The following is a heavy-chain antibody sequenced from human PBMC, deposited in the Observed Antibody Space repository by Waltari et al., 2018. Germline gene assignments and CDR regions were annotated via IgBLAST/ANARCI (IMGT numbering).Heavy chain of an antibody. D-gene: IGHD6-13*01. J-gene: IGHJ5*02. CDR3: AREGSSRYNWFDP. CDR2: IYTSGST. Sequence: QVQLQESGPGLVKPSQTLSLTCTVSGGSISRGRYSWSWIRQPAGKGLEWIGRIYTSGSTNYNPSLKSRVTISVDTSKNQFSLKLSSVTAADTAVYYCAREGSSRYNWFDPWGQGTLVTVSS. V-gene: IGHV4-61*02. CDR1: GGSISRGRYS.